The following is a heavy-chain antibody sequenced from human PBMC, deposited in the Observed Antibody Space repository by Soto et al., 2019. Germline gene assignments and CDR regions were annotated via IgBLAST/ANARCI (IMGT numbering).Heavy chain of an antibody. V-gene: IGHV3-33*01. Sequence: GGSLRLSCAASGFTFSSYGMHWVRQAPGKGLEWVAVIWYDGSNKYYADSVKGRFTISRDNSKNTLYLQMNSLRAEDTAVYYCARELSLWFGELHAFDIWGQGTMVTVSS. CDR3: ARELSLWFGELHAFDI. D-gene: IGHD3-10*01. CDR1: GFTFSSYG. J-gene: IGHJ3*02. CDR2: IWYDGSNK.